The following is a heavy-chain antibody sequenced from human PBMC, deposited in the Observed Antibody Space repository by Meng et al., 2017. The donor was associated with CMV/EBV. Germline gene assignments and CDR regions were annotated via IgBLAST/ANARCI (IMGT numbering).Heavy chain of an antibody. CDR1: GFTFSGYA. D-gene: IGHD1-26*01. CDR3: AKKGREDY. J-gene: IGHJ4*02. Sequence: EGSLRLSCAASGFTFSGYAMSWVRLGPGKGLEWVSTISTDGGNTDHADSVKGRFTISRDNSKNTLYLQMNSLRAEDTAVYYCAKKGREDYWGQGTLVTVSS. CDR2: ISTDGGNT. V-gene: IGHV3-23*01.